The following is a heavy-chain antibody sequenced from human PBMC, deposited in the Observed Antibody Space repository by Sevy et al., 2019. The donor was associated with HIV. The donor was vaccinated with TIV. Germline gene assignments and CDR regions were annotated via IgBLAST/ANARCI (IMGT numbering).Heavy chain of an antibody. CDR1: GFTFSNAW. CDR2: IKSKTDGGTT. CDR3: TTDPARPWFGELFIQDY. Sequence: GGSLRLSCAASGFTFSNAWMSWVRQAPGKGLEWVGRIKSKTDGGTTDYAAPVKGRFTISRDDSKNTLYLQMNNLKTEDTAVYYCTTDPARPWFGELFIQDYWGQGTLVTVSS. V-gene: IGHV3-15*01. J-gene: IGHJ4*02. D-gene: IGHD3-10*01.